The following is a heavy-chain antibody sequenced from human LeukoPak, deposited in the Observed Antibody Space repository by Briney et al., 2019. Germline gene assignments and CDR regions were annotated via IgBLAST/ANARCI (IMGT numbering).Heavy chain of an antibody. CDR3: AREGGSNLLSSDTFDF. D-gene: IGHD2-15*01. J-gene: IGHJ3*01. CDR2: IGSSGGTI. CDR1: GFTFSSCE. V-gene: IGHV3-48*03. Sequence: GSSRLSCVVSGFTFSSCEMNWVRQAPGKGLEWVSYIGSSGGTIYYADSVKGRRTISRDNAKNSLYLQMNSLRAEDTAVYYCAREGGSNLLSSDTFDFWGQGRKVSVSS.